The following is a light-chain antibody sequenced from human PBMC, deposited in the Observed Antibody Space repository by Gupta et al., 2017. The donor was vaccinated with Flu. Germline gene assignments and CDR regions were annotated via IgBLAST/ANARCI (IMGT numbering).Light chain of an antibody. V-gene: IGKV1-27*01. CDR2: AAS. Sequence: DIQMTQSPSSLSASVGDRVTITCRASQGISNYLAWYQQKPGKVPKLLFYAASTLQSGVPSRFSGSGSGTDFTLTISSLQPEDVATYYRQKDNSASWTFGQGTKVEIK. CDR1: QGISNY. CDR3: QKDNSASWT. J-gene: IGKJ1*01.